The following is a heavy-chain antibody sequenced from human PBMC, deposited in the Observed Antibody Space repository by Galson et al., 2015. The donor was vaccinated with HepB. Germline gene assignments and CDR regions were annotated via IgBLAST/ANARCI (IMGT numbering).Heavy chain of an antibody. CDR2: INHSGST. Sequence: SEPLSLTCAVYGGSFSGYYWSWIRQPPGKGLEWIGEINHSGSTNYNPSLKSRVTISVDTSKNQFSLKLSSVTAADTAVYYCARRLVRGVIIRGIRTADAFDIWGQGTMVTVSS. V-gene: IGHV4-34*01. CDR1: GGSFSGYY. D-gene: IGHD3-10*01. CDR3: ARRLVRGVIIRGIRTADAFDI. J-gene: IGHJ3*02.